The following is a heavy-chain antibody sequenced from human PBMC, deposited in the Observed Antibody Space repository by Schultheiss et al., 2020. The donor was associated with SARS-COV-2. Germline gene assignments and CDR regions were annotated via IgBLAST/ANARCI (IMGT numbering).Heavy chain of an antibody. CDR1: GFTFSSYG. J-gene: IGHJ6*02. Sequence: GGSLRLSCAASGFTFSSYGMHWVRQAPGKGLEWVAVIWYDGSNKYYADSVKGRFTISRDDSKNTLYLQMNSLKTEDTAVYYCTTGVTVTTGEFGMDVWGQGTTVTVSS. CDR3: TTGVTVTTGEFGMDV. D-gene: IGHD4-17*01. V-gene: IGHV3-33*01. CDR2: IWYDGSNK.